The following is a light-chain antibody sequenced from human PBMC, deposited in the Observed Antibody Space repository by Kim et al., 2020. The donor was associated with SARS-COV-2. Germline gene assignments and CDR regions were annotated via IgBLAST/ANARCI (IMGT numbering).Light chain of an antibody. CDR2: GAS. Sequence: SPGERATFSCRASQNVLSNYLAWYQHKPGQAPRLIIYGASGRATGIPDRFSGSGSGTDFTLTISRLEPEDFAVYYCHQYATSPLTFGGGTKVELK. CDR3: HQYATSPLT. CDR1: QNVLSNY. J-gene: IGKJ4*01. V-gene: IGKV3-20*01.